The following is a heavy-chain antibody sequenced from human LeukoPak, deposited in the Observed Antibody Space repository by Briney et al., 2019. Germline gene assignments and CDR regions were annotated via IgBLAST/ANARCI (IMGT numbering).Heavy chain of an antibody. J-gene: IGHJ4*02. D-gene: IGHD2-2*01. CDR1: GFTFSSYA. Sequence: PGGSLRLSCAASGFTFSSYAMSWVRQAPGKGLEWVSAISGSGGSTYYADSVKGRFTISRDNSKNTLYLQMNSLRAEDTAVYYCAKGPLTFTVVPAAIDYWGQGTLVTVSS. V-gene: IGHV3-23*01. CDR3: AKGPLTFTVVPAAIDY. CDR2: ISGSGGST.